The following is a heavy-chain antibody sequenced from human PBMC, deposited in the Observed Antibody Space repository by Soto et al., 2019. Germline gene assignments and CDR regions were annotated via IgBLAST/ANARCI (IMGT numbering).Heavy chain of an antibody. J-gene: IGHJ4*02. Sequence: QVHLVQSGAEVKKPGSSVKVSCKASGGTFSTYAISWVRQAPGQGLEWMGGIIPIFDTTPAKYAQKLQGRVMITADKSTGTSYMELSSLTSEDTAMYYCARNPRSTVVVDASYFESLGQGTLGAVSA. CDR3: ARNPRSTVVVDASYFES. V-gene: IGHV1-69*06. CDR1: GGTFSTYA. D-gene: IGHD2-8*02. CDR2: IIPIFDTTPA.